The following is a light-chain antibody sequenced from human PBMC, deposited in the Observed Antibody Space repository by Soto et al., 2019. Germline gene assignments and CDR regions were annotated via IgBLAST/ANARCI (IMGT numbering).Light chain of an antibody. CDR1: QSISGW. V-gene: IGKV1-5*01. J-gene: IGKJ1*01. CDR3: QQYNTYRT. CDR2: DAS. Sequence: DIQMPQSPSTLSGSVGDRVTITCRASQSISGWLAWYQQKPGKAPKLMIYDASSLESGVPSRFSGSGSGTEFTLTISSLQPDDFATYYCQQYNTYRTFGKGTKVDIK.